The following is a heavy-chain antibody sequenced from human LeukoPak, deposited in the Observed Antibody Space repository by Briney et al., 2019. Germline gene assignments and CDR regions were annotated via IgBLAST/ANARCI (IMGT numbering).Heavy chain of an antibody. CDR2: ISSRSSYI. Sequence: PGGSLRLSCAASGFTFSSYSMNWVRQAPGKGLEWVSSISSRSSYIYYADSVKGRFTISRDNAKNSLYLQMNSLRAEDTAVYYCAREHSGYDFPGRDYYYMDVWGKGTTVTVSS. J-gene: IGHJ6*03. D-gene: IGHD5-12*01. V-gene: IGHV3-21*01. CDR3: AREHSGYDFPGRDYYYMDV. CDR1: GFTFSSYS.